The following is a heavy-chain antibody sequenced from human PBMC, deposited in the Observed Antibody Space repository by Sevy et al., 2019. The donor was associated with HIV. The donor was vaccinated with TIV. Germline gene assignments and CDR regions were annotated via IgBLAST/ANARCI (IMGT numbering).Heavy chain of an antibody. D-gene: IGHD2-8*01. Sequence: GGSLRLSCAASGFTFSKYSMSWVRQPPGKGLEWVSTLSFGCGEINYADSVKGRLPISRDNSKSSAYLEMNNLRPEDTAVYYCAREGCTKPHDYWGQGNLVTVSS. J-gene: IGHJ4*02. CDR2: LSFGCGEI. V-gene: IGHV3-23*01. CDR3: AREGCTKPHDY. CDR1: GFTFSKYS.